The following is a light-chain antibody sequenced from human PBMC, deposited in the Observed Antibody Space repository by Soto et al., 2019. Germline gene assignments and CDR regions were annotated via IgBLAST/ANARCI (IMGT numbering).Light chain of an antibody. V-gene: IGKV3-15*01. J-gene: IGKJ1*01. CDR1: QSVSRD. CDR3: QQYNNWPRT. Sequence: EIVLTQSPATLSLSPGERATLSCRASQSVSRDLAWYQQKPGQAPRLLIYGASTRATGIPARFSGSGSGTEFTLTISSLQSEDFGVYYCQQYNNWPRTFGQGAKVDI. CDR2: GAS.